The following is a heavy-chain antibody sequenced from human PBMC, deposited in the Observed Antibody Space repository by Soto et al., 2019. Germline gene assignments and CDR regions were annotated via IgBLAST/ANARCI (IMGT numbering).Heavy chain of an antibody. CDR3: ARPSTGYGHGDY. J-gene: IGHJ4*01. CDR1: GDSVSRGSHS. D-gene: IGHD2-15*01. V-gene: IGHV4-61*01. CDR2: IYYPGST. Sequence: SETLSLTCIVSGDSVSRGSHSWTWTRQPPGKGLEFLGYIYYPGSTNYNPSLKSRVTSSVDTSKNQISLKLTSVTPADTAVYYSARPSTGYGHGDYWGHGTLVTVSS.